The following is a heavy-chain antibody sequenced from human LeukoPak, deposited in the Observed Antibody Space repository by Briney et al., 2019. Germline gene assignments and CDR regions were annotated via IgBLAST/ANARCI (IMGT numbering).Heavy chain of an antibody. D-gene: IGHD6-19*01. CDR2: IFSDGNT. CDR3: ARPSSGWHIRSDAFDI. CDR1: GFTVSSNY. Sequence: GGSLRLSCAASGFTVSSNYMSWVRQAPGKGLEWVSVIFSDGNTYYADSVKGRFTISRDNSKNSLYLQMNSLRAEDTAVYYCARPSSGWHIRSDAFDIWGQGTMVTVSS. J-gene: IGHJ3*02. V-gene: IGHV3-66*04.